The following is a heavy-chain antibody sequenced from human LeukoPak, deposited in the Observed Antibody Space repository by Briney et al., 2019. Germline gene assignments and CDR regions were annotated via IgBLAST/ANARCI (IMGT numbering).Heavy chain of an antibody. Sequence: SETLSLTCSVSGGSITSGGFYWSWLRQHPGKGLEWIGCIYYSGSTFYNPPLKSRVVISLDTSQRQFSLKLSSVTAADTAVYYCARDHDTWGQGTLVTVSS. CDR1: GGSITSGGFY. V-gene: IGHV4-31*03. CDR3: ARDHDT. D-gene: IGHD3-9*01. CDR2: IYYSGST. J-gene: IGHJ5*02.